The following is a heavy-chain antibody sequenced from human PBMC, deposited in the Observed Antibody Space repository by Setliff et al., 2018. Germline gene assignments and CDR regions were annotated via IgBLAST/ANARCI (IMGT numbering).Heavy chain of an antibody. J-gene: IGHJ6*03. V-gene: IGHV1-69*13. Sequence: GASVKVSCKASGGTFSSYAIDWVRQAPGQGLEWMGGIIPMFGTTNYARRFRGRVTITADESTTTAYLELSSLRSDDTAVYYCARVRDCSGGICHRGFHHYMDVWGKGTTVTSP. D-gene: IGHD2-15*01. CDR3: ARVRDCSGGICHRGFHHYMDV. CDR1: GGTFSSYA. CDR2: IIPMFGTT.